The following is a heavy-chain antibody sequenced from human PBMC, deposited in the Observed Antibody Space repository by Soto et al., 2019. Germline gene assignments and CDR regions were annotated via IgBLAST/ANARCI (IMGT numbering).Heavy chain of an antibody. Sequence: VQLVESGGGVVQPGRSLRLSCAASGFTFSSYGMHWVRQAPGKGLEWVAVISYDGSNKYYADSVKGRFTISRDNSKNTLYLQMNSLRAEDTAVYYCAKGRENDILTSYYFDYWGQGTLVTVSS. V-gene: IGHV3-30*18. CDR2: ISYDGSNK. CDR3: AKGRENDILTSYYFDY. D-gene: IGHD3-9*01. CDR1: GFTFSSYG. J-gene: IGHJ4*02.